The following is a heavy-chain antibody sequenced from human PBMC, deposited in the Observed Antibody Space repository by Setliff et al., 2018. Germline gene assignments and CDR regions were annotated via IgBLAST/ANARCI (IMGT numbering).Heavy chain of an antibody. V-gene: IGHV7-4-1*02. CDR3: ATGSLVAAGTGH. J-gene: IGHJ4*02. CDR1: GYTLTTYF. D-gene: IGHD6-13*01. Sequence: ASVKVSCKASGYTLTTYFMNWVRQAPGQGLEWMGYIDARTGNPMYAQGFTGRFVFSLDPSVSTAYLQISSLKAEDTALYYCATGSLVAAGTGHWGQGTLVTVSS. CDR2: IDARTGNP.